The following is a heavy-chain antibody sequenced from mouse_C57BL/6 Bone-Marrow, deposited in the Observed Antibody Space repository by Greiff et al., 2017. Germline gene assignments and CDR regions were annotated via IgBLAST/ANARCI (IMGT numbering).Heavy chain of an antibody. V-gene: IGHV14-2*01. CDR3: ARDYGIRAY. CDR2: IDPEDGET. Sequence: VQLQQSGAELVTPGASVQLSCTASGFNIKDYYMHWVKQRTEQGLEWIGRIDPEDGETKYAPKFQGKATLTADTSSNPAYLQLSSLTSEDTAVYYCARDYGIRAYWGQGTLVTVSA. D-gene: IGHD2-1*01. J-gene: IGHJ3*01. CDR1: GFNIKDYY.